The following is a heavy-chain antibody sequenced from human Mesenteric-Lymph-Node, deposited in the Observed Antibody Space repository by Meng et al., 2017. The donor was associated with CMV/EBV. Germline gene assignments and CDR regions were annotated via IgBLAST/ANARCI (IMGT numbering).Heavy chain of an antibody. CDR3: AMDMEDIVVVPAAYGDAFDI. J-gene: IGHJ3*02. CDR1: GFTFSSYA. D-gene: IGHD2-2*01. V-gene: IGHV3-23*01. CDR2: ISGSGGST. Sequence: GESLKISCAASGFTFSSYAMSWVRQAPGKGLEWVSAISGSGGSTYYADSVKGRFTISRDNSKNTLYLQMNSLRAEDTAVYYCAMDMEDIVVVPAAYGDAFDIWGQGTKVTVSS.